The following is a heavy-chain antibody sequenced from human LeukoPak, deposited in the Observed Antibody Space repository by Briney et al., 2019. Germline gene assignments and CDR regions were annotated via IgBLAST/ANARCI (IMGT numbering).Heavy chain of an antibody. V-gene: IGHV5-51*01. CDR1: GYSFTSYW. CDR2: IYPGDSDT. J-gene: IGHJ4*02. Sequence: NRGESLKISCKGSGYSFTSYWIGWVRQMPGKGLEWMGIIYPGDSDTRHSPSFQGQVTISADKSISTAYLQWSSLKASDTAMYYCARRRDLYSGSYYPFDYWGQGTLVTVSS. D-gene: IGHD1-26*01. CDR3: ARRRDLYSGSYYPFDY.